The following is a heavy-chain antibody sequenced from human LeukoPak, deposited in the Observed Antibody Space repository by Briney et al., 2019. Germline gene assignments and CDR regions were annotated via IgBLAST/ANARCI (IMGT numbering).Heavy chain of an antibody. J-gene: IGHJ3*02. V-gene: IGHV3-74*01. CDR1: GFTFTSFW. Sequence: GGSLRLSCAASGFTFTSFWTHWVRRAPGKGLVWVSRVNGDGRTTTYADFVKGRFTISRDNAKNTLYLQMNSLRAEDTAVYYCARPQHGDLYAFDIWGQGTMVTVSS. D-gene: IGHD4-17*01. CDR3: ARPQHGDLYAFDI. CDR2: VNGDGRTT.